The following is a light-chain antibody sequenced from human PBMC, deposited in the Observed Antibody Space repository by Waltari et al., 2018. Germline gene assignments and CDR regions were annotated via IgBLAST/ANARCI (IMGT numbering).Light chain of an antibody. J-gene: IGLJ2*01. CDR1: TLRTYS. V-gene: IGLV3-19*01. Sequence: SSELTQDPAVSVALGQTVRITCQGDTLRTYSAGWYQQKPGQAPILVNYGNNNRPSGIPDRFSGSRSVNTASLIITGAQAEDEAAYYCNSRDRRHNSMLFGGGTKLTVL. CDR2: GNN. CDR3: NSRDRRHNSML.